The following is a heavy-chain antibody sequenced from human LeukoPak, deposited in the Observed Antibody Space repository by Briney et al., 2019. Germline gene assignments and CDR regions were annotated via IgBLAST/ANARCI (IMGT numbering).Heavy chain of an antibody. CDR2: IKPDGSEQ. CDR3: ARNDVPAACDY. V-gene: IGHV3-7*01. D-gene: IGHD2-2*01. CDR1: GFTFSTYW. Sequence: QSGGSLRLSCAVSGFTFSTYWMTWVRQAPGKGLEWVANIKPDGSEQNYVDSVKGRFTISRDDAKNSLLLQMNSLRAEDTAVCFCARNDVPAACDYWGQGTLVTVSS. J-gene: IGHJ4*02.